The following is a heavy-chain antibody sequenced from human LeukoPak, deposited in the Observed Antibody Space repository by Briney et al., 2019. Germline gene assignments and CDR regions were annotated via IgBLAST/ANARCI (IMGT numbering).Heavy chain of an antibody. CDR1: GFTFSSYA. CDR3: AKGSGPYCTSASCHFDP. D-gene: IGHD2-2*01. V-gene: IGHV3-23*01. CDR2: ISGSGGST. J-gene: IGHJ5*02. Sequence: GGSLRLSCAASGFTFSSYAMSWVRQAPGKGLEWVSAISGSGGSTYYADSVKGRFTISRDNSKNTLYLQMNSLRAEDTAVYYCAKGSGPYCTSASCHFDPWGQGTLVTVSS.